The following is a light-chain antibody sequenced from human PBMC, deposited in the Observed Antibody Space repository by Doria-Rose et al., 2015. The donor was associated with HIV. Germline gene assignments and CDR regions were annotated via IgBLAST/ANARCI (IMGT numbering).Light chain of an antibody. CDR2: DGS. Sequence: EIVLTQSPGTLSLSPGERATLSCRASQSFSSTYLAWYQQKHGQAPSLLIYDGSTRATGIPDRFSASGSGIDFTLTINRLEPEDFALYYCHQYGTSWTFGQGTKVEI. CDR1: QSFSSTY. CDR3: HQYGTSWT. J-gene: IGKJ1*01. V-gene: IGKV3-20*01.